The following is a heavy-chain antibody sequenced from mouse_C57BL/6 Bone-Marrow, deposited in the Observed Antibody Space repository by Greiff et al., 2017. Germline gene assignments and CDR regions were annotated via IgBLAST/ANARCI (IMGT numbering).Heavy chain of an antibody. Sequence: EVQLQQSGPVLVKPGASVKMSCKASGYTFTDYYMNWVKQSHGKSLEWIGVINPYNGGTSYNQKFKGKATLTVDKSSSTAYMELNSLTSEDSAVYYCARGEYDYDGLLYAMDYWGQGTSVTVSS. CDR2: INPYNGGT. D-gene: IGHD2-4*01. CDR1: GYTFTDYY. V-gene: IGHV1-19*01. J-gene: IGHJ4*01. CDR3: ARGEYDYDGLLYAMDY.